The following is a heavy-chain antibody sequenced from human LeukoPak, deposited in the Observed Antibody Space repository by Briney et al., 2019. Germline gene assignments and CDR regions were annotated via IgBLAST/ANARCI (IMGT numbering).Heavy chain of an antibody. V-gene: IGHV5-51*01. CDR2: IYPGDSDT. D-gene: IGHD3-10*01. Sequence: GESLKISCKGSGYSFTSYWIGWVRQMPGKGLEWMGIIYPGDSDTRYSPSFQGQVPISADKSISTAYLQWSSLKASDTAMYYCARNFGEFTRYYYGMDVWGQGTTVTVSS. J-gene: IGHJ6*02. CDR1: GYSFTSYW. CDR3: ARNFGEFTRYYYGMDV.